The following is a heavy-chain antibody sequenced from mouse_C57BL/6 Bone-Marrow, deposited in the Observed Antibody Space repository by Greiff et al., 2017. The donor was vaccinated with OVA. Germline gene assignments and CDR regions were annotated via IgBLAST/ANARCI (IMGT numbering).Heavy chain of an antibody. D-gene: IGHD2-4*01. CDR3: ARSGLGLFDY. CDR2: IHPNSGST. J-gene: IGHJ2*01. CDR1: GYTFTSYW. V-gene: IGHV1-64*01. Sequence: QVQLKQPGAELVKPGASVKLSCKASGYTFTSYWMHWVKQRPGQGLEWIGMIHPNSGSTNYNEKFKSKATLTVDKSSSTAYMQLSSLTSEDSAVYYCARSGLGLFDYWGQGTTLTVSS.